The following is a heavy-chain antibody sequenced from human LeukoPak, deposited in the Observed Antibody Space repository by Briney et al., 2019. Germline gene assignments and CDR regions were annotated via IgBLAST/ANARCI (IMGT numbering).Heavy chain of an antibody. J-gene: IGHJ4*02. CDR3: ARERGATQFDY. Sequence: GASVKVSCKASGGTFSSYAISWVRQAPGQGLEWMGWISAYNGNTNYAQKLQGRVTMTTDTSTSTAYMELRSLRSDDTAVYYCARERGATQFDYWGQGTLVTVSS. V-gene: IGHV1-18*01. CDR2: ISAYNGNT. D-gene: IGHD1-26*01. CDR1: GGTFSSYA.